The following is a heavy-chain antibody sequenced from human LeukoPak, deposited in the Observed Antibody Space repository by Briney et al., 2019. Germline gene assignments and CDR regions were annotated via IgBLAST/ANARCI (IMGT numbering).Heavy chain of an antibody. D-gene: IGHD6-19*01. Sequence: ASVKVSCKASGYTFKNYGISWVRQAPGQGLEWMGWISTYNGDTKHAQKVQGRLTLTADASTSTAYMELRGLRSDDTAVYYCARDPSITSGWYIWFDFWGQGTLVTVSS. CDR1: GYTFKNYG. CDR2: ISTYNGDT. V-gene: IGHV1-18*04. CDR3: ARDPSITSGWYIWFDF. J-gene: IGHJ5*01.